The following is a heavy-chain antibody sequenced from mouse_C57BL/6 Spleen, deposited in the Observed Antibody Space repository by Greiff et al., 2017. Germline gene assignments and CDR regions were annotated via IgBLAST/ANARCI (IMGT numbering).Heavy chain of an antibody. Sequence: QVQLQQPGAELVMPGASVKLSCKASGYTFTSYWMHWVKQRPGQGLEWIGEIDPSDSYTNYNQKFKGKSTLTVDKSSSTAYMQLSSLTPEDSAFYSCARGVTGPGDAMAYGGQGTSVTVSS. CDR1: GYTFTSYW. CDR2: IDPSDSYT. CDR3: ARGVTGPGDAMAY. V-gene: IGHV1-69*01. J-gene: IGHJ4*01. D-gene: IGHD2-3*01.